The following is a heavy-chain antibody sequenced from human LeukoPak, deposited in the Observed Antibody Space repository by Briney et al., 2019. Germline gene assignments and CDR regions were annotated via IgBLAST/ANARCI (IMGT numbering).Heavy chain of an antibody. D-gene: IGHD6-19*01. J-gene: IGHJ4*02. V-gene: IGHV5-51*01. CDR3: ARIKRSAVAGTLFSFDY. Sequence: GESLKISCKGSGYRFTSYWIGWVRQIPGKGLEWMGIIYPGDSDTRYSPSFQGQVTISADKSISTAYLQWSSLKASDTAMYYCARIKRSAVAGTLFSFDYWGQGTLVTVSS. CDR2: IYPGDSDT. CDR1: GYRFTSYW.